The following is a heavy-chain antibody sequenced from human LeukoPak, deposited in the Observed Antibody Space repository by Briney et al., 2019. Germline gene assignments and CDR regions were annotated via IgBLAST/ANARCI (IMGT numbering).Heavy chain of an antibody. J-gene: IGHJ4*02. CDR3: AKVVPSNYYDSSGYLY. Sequence: GGSLRLSCAASGFTFSSYAMSWVRQAPGKGLEWVSAISGSSGSTYYADSVKGRFTISRDNSKNTLYLQMNSLRAEDTAVYYCAKVVPSNYYDSSGYLYWGQGTLVTVSS. V-gene: IGHV3-23*01. D-gene: IGHD3-22*01. CDR2: ISGSSGST. CDR1: GFTFSSYA.